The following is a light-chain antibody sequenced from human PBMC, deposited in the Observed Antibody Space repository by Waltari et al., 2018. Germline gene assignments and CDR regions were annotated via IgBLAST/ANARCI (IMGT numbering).Light chain of an antibody. CDR1: SSAIGGYRY. Sequence: QSALTQPASVSGSLAQSFTIPCSRTSSAIGGYRYVLWYRQPPGKVPTLLIYDINKRPSEVSDRFSGSRSGNTATLTISGLQPEDEADYYCSSYAGGGTLVFGNGTKVTVL. J-gene: IGLJ1*01. CDR3: SSYAGGGTLV. CDR2: DIN. V-gene: IGLV2-14*03.